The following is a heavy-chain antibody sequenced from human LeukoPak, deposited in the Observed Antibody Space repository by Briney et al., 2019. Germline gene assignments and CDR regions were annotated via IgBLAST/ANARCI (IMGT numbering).Heavy chain of an antibody. D-gene: IGHD3-10*01. J-gene: IGHJ4*02. V-gene: IGHV4-59*01. Sequence: SETLSLTCTVSGGSISSYYWSWIWQPPGKGLEWIGYIYYSGSTNYNPSLKSRVTISVDTSKNQFSLKLSSVTAADTAVYYCARSSSGSLGDYWGQGTLVTVSS. CDR3: ARSSSGSLGDY. CDR1: GGSISSYY. CDR2: IYYSGST.